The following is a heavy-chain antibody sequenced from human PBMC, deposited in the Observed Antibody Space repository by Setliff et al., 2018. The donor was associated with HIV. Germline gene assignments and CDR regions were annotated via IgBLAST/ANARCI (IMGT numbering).Heavy chain of an antibody. CDR1: GGSISSSNW. D-gene: IGHD3-22*01. Sequence: SETLSLTCAVSGGSISSSNWWSWVRQPPGKGLEWIGEIYHGGSTNYNPSLKSRVTRSVDKAKNQFSLKLASVTAADTAVYYCASGEPYYYDSTGYSGNYFDYWGQGTLVTVSS. CDR3: ASGEPYYYDSTGYSGNYFDY. J-gene: IGHJ4*02. CDR2: IYHGGST. V-gene: IGHV4-4*02.